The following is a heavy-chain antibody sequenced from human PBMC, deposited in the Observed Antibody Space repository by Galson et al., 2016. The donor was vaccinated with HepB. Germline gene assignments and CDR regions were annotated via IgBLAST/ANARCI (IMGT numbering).Heavy chain of an antibody. D-gene: IGHD2-8*01. Sequence: TLSLTCTVSGGFISNDDPYWTWIRQSPGRGLEWLGYIHYSVSSYYNPSLNSRITMSVETSRSQFSLILSSLTAADTAVYYCARGRLYLTDWGQGTLVTVSS. CDR2: IHYSVSS. CDR3: ARGRLYLTD. J-gene: IGHJ4*02. V-gene: IGHV4-30-4*01. CDR1: GGFISNDDPY.